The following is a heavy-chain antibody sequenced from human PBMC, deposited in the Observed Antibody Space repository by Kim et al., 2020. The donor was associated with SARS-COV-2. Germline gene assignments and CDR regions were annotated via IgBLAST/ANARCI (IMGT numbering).Heavy chain of an antibody. Sequence: SETLSLTCAVYGGSFSGYYWSWIRQPPGKGLEWIGEINHRGSTNYNPSLKSRVTITVDTSKNQFSLKLSSVTAADTAVYYCARGGEYSSSWYFRPVRWFDPWGQGTLVTVSS. J-gene: IGHJ5*02. CDR1: GGSFSGYY. D-gene: IGHD6-13*01. V-gene: IGHV4-34*01. CDR3: ARGGEYSSSWYFRPVRWFDP. CDR2: INHRGST.